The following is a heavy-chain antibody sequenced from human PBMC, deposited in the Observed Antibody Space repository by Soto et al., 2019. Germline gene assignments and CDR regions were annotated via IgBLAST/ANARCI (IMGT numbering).Heavy chain of an antibody. J-gene: IGHJ1*01. CDR2: ISGSGGST. V-gene: IGHV3-23*01. D-gene: IGHD3-22*01. CDR1: GFTFSSYA. Sequence: GGSLRLSCAASGFTFSSYAMSWVRQAPGKGLEWVSAISGSGGSTYYADSVKGRFTISRDNSKNTLYLQMNSLRAEDTAVYYCAKDAPYYYDSSGYYYGDFQHWGQGTLVTVSS. CDR3: AKDAPYYYDSSGYYYGDFQH.